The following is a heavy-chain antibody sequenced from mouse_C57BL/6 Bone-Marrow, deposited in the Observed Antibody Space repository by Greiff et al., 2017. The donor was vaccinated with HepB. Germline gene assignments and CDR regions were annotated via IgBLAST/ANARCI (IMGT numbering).Heavy chain of an antibody. CDR3: ARREAGITTVVGGHYAMDY. J-gene: IGHJ4*01. CDR2: IYPGSGNT. Sequence: VQLQQSGAELVRPGASVKLSCKASGYTFTDYYINWVKQRPGQGLEWIARIYPGSGNTYYNEKFKGKATLTAEKSSSAAYIQLSSLTSEDSAVYFCARREAGITTVVGGHYAMDYWGQGTSVTVSS. V-gene: IGHV1-76*01. D-gene: IGHD1-1*01. CDR1: GYTFTDYY.